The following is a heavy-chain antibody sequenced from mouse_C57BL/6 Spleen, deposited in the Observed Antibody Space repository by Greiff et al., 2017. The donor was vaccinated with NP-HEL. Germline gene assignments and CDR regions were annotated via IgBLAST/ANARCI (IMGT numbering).Heavy chain of an antibody. CDR3: ARETAQATGYYAMDY. J-gene: IGHJ4*01. CDR1: GYTFTDYY. D-gene: IGHD3-2*02. CDR2: INPNNGGT. V-gene: IGHV1-26*01. Sequence: EVQLQQSGPELVKPGASVKISCKASGYTFTDYYMNWVKQSHGKSLEWIGDINPNNGGTSYNQKFKGKATLTVDKSSSTAYMELRSLTSEDSAVYYCARETAQATGYYAMDYWGQGTSVTVSS.